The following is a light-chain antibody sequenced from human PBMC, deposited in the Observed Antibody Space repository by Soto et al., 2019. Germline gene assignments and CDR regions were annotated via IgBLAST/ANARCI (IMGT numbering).Light chain of an antibody. J-gene: IGKJ2*01. V-gene: IGKV3-20*01. Sequence: EIVLTQSPGTLSLSPGERATLSCRASQSVSSSYLAWYQQKPGQAPRLLIYGASSRATGIPDRFSGSGSGTDFTLTISRLEPEDFAVYYCQQDGSSLRTAFGQGTKLEIK. CDR3: QQDGSSLRTA. CDR2: GAS. CDR1: QSVSSSY.